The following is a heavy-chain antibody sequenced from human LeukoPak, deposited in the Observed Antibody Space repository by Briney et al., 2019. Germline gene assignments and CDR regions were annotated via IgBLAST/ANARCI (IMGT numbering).Heavy chain of an antibody. V-gene: IGHV3-23*01. CDR3: AEEAPGLFDL. Sequence: GGSLRLSCAASGFTVSSYAVGWVRQPPGKGLEGFSVIGVSGTGRYYAGSVKDRFTISRDNSKSTLYHQMHRQRVEGSAVYYCAEEAPGLFDLWARGTLVTVSS. J-gene: IGHJ2*01. CDR2: IGVSGTGR. CDR1: GFTVSSYA.